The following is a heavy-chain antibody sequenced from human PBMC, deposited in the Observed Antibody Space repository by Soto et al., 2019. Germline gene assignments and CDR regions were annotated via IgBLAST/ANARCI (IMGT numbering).Heavy chain of an antibody. D-gene: IGHD3-9*01. V-gene: IGHV1-8*01. CDR3: ARDADILTGSDAFDI. J-gene: IGHJ3*02. CDR2: MNPNSGNT. Sequence: ASVKVSCKASGYTFTSYDVSWVRQATGQGLEWMGWMNPNSGNTGYAQKFQGRVTMTRNTSISTAYMELSSLRSEDTAVYYCARDADILTGSDAFDIWGQGTMVTVSS. CDR1: GYTFTSYD.